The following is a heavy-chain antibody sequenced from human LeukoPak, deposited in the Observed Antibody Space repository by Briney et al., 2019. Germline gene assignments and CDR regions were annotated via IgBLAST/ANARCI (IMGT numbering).Heavy chain of an antibody. CDR3: AKDLERTVTTGWFDP. CDR2: ISYDGSNK. V-gene: IGHV3-30*18. CDR1: GFTLSDHF. Sequence: GGSLRLSCSASGFTLSDHFMDWVRQAPGKGLEWVAVISYDGSNKYYADSVKGRFTISRDNSKNTLYLQMNSLRAEDTAVYYCAKDLERTVTTGWFDPWGQGTLVTVSS. D-gene: IGHD4-17*01. J-gene: IGHJ5*02.